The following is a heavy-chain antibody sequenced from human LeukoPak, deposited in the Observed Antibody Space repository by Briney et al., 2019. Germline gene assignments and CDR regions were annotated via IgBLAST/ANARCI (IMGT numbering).Heavy chain of an antibody. D-gene: IGHD3-10*01. CDR1: GGSISSSSYY. J-gene: IGHJ4*02. V-gene: IGHV4-39*01. CDR2: IYYSGST. Sequence: SETLSLTCTVSGGSISSSSYYWGWIRQPPGKGLEWIGSIYYSGSTYYNPSLKSRVTISVDTSKNQFSLKLSSVTAADTAVYYCAGGDGDYLDYWGQGTLVTVSS. CDR3: AGGDGDYLDY.